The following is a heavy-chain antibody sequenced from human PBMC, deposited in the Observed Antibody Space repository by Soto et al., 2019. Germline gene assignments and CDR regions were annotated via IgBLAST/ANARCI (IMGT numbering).Heavy chain of an antibody. CDR1: GGSISSGGYY. D-gene: IGHD1-7*01. CDR3: ARGGIWNYVGYYYGMDV. J-gene: IGHJ6*02. V-gene: IGHV4-31*03. CDR2: IYYSGST. Sequence: QVQLQESGPGLVKPSQTLSLTCTVSGGSISSGGYYWSWIRQHPGKGLEWIGYIYYSGSTYYNPSLKSRVTISVDTSKNQFSLKLSSVTAADTAVYYCARGGIWNYVGYYYGMDVWGQGTTVTVSS.